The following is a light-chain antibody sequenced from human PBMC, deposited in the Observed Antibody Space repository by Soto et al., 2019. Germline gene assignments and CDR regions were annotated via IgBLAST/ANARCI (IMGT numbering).Light chain of an antibody. CDR2: DAS. CDR1: QSVGTY. V-gene: IGKV3-11*01. J-gene: IGKJ4*01. Sequence: EIVLTQSPATLSLSPGERATLSCRASQSVGTYLAWYQQKPGQAPRLLISDASNRATGFPARFSGSGSGTDFTLTISSLEPEDFAVYYCQHRSNWPALTFGGGTKVEIK. CDR3: QHRSNWPALT.